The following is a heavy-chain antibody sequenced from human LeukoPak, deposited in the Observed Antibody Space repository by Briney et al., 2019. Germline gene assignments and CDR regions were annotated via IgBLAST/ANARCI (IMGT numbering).Heavy chain of an antibody. D-gene: IGHD6-19*01. Sequence: GGSLKLSCAASGFSFSSYAMSWVRQAPGKGLEWVSSISGSGDNTYYAESVKGRFTISRDNSKDTLFLQMNSLRAEDTAVFYCAKRSGYTTGWFFDFWGQGTLVTVSS. CDR3: AKRSGYTTGWFFDF. CDR2: ISGSGDNT. J-gene: IGHJ4*02. CDR1: GFSFSSYA. V-gene: IGHV3-23*01.